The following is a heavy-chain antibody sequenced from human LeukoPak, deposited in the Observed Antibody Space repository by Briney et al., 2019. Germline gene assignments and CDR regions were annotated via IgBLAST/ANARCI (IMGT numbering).Heavy chain of an antibody. CDR3: ARARGIAAAGHKSNWFDP. J-gene: IGHJ5*02. CDR2: MNPNSGNT. D-gene: IGHD6-13*01. CDR1: GYTFISYD. V-gene: IGHV1-8*03. Sequence: GTSVKVSCKASGYTFISYDINWVRQATGQGLEWMGWMNPNSGNTGYAQKFQGRVTITRNTSISTAYMELSSLRSEDTAVYYCARARGIAAAGHKSNWFDPWGQGTLVTVSS.